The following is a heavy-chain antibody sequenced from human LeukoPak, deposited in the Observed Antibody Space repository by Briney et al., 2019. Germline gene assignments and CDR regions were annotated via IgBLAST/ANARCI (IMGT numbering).Heavy chain of an antibody. V-gene: IGHV3-21*01. CDR3: ARDPSVVPAAVNWFDP. Sequence: GGSLRLSCAASGFTFSSYSMNWVRQAPGKGLEWVSSISSTGTYIYYADSVKGRFTISRDNAKHSLYLQMNSLRAEDTAVYYCARDPSVVPAAVNWFDPWGQGTLVTVSS. CDR2: ISSTGTYI. D-gene: IGHD2-2*01. J-gene: IGHJ5*02. CDR1: GFTFSSYS.